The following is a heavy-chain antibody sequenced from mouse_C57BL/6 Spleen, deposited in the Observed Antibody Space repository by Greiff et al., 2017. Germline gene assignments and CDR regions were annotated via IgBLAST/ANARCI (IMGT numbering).Heavy chain of an antibody. CDR2: ISDGGSYT. J-gene: IGHJ4*01. D-gene: IGHD2-1*01. CDR1: GFTFSSYA. Sequence: EVKVVESGGGLAKPGGSLKLSCAASGFTFSSYAMSWVRQTTEKRLEWVATISDGGSYTYYPDNVKGRFTISRDNAKNNLYLQMSHLKTEDTAMYYFAREVGNHCAMDVWGTGTSVTVSS. CDR3: AREVGNHCAMDV. V-gene: IGHV5-4*01.